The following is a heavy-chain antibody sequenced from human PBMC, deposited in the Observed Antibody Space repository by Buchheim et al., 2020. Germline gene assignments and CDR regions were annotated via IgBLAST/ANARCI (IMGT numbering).Heavy chain of an antibody. J-gene: IGHJ4*02. Sequence: QVQLVESGGGVVQPGRSLRLSCAASGFTFSSYGMHWVRQAPGKGLEWVAVISYDGSNKYYADSVKGRFTISRDNSKNTLYLQMNSLRAEDTAVYYCAKIDSGWYYYDSSGYLDYWGRGTL. CDR3: AKIDSGWYYYDSSGYLDY. D-gene: IGHD3-22*01. CDR1: GFTFSSYG. V-gene: IGHV3-30*18. CDR2: ISYDGSNK.